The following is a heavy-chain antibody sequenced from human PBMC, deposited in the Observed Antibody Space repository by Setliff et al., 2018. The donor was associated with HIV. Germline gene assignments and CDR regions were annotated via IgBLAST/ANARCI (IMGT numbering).Heavy chain of an antibody. CDR1: GYSFTSYW. CDR2: IYPGDSDT. V-gene: IGHV5-51*01. D-gene: IGHD6-13*01. J-gene: IGHJ6*02. CDR3: ARQSAAAGTWSYYYYYGMDV. Sequence: GESLKISCKGSGYSFTSYWIGWVRQMPGKGLEWMGIIYPGDSDTRYSPSFQGQVTISADKSISTAYLQWGSLKASDTAMYYCARQSAAAGTWSYYYYYGMDVWGQGTTVTVSS.